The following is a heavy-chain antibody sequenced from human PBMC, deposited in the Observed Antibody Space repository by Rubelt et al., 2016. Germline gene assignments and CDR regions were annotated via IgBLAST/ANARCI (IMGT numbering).Heavy chain of an antibody. CDR3: ARDPVGTTVRHFDY. V-gene: IGHV3-30*04. CDR1: RSHA. Sequence: RSHAMHWVRQAPGKGLEWVAVISFDGTNKYYVDSVKGRFTISRGNSMHTLYLQMNSLRAEDTAVYYCARDPVGTTVRHFDYWGQGTLVTVSS. J-gene: IGHJ4*02. D-gene: IGHD1-26*01. CDR2: ISFDGTNK.